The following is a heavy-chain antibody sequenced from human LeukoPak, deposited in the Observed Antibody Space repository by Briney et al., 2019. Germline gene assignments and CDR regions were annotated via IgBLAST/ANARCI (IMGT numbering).Heavy chain of an antibody. CDR2: IYYSGST. CDR1: GGSISSGGYY. Sequence: PSETQSLTCTVSGGSISSGGYYWSWIRQHPGKGLEWIGYIYYSGSTYYNPSLKSRVTISVDTSKNQFSLKLSSVTAADTAVYYCARAISYYDSSGYNYWGQGTLVTVSS. CDR3: ARAISYYDSSGYNY. J-gene: IGHJ4*02. D-gene: IGHD3-22*01. V-gene: IGHV4-31*03.